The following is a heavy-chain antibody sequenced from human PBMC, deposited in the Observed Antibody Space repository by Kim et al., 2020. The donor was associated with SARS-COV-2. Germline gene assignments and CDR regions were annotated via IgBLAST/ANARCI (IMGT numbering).Heavy chain of an antibody. CDR2: INGDGSYT. Sequence: GGSLRLSCAASGFTFSDYWMHWVRQAPGKGLVWVSHINGDGSYTNYADSVKGRFTISRDNAKNSLYLQMNSLRAEDTALYYCTKDIKKTNWFDPWGQGTLVTFSS. V-gene: IGHV3-74*01. J-gene: IGHJ5*02. CDR1: GFTFSDYW. CDR3: TKDIKKTNWFDP.